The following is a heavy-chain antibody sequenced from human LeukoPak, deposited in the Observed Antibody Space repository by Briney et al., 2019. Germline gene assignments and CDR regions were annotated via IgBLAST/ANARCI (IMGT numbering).Heavy chain of an antibody. CDR3: MTARRGESYAFDI. D-gene: IGHD3-10*01. V-gene: IGHV3-15*01. CDR2: IKSKTDGGRT. Sequence: GGSLRLSCAASGFTFSDAWMGWVRQPSGKGLEWVGRIKSKTDGGRTEYAAPVKGRFTVSRDDSKNTLYLQMNSLQTEDTAVYFCMTARRGESYAFDIWGQGTVVTVSS. J-gene: IGHJ3*02. CDR1: GFTFSDAW.